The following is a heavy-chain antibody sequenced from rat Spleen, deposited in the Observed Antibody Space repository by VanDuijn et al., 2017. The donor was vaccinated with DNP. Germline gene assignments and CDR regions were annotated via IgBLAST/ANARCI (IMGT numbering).Heavy chain of an antibody. D-gene: IGHD1-4*01. CDR3: TPGGRNYPA. J-gene: IGHJ2*01. CDR2: IRYDGGST. V-gene: IGHV5-20*01. Sequence: EVQLVESGGGLVQPGRSLKLSCAAAGFTFSDYYMAWVRQAPTKGLEWVASIRYDGGSTYYRDSVKGRFTISRDNAKSSLYLQMDSLRSEDTATYYCTPGGRNYPAWGQGVMVTVSS. CDR1: GFTFSDYY.